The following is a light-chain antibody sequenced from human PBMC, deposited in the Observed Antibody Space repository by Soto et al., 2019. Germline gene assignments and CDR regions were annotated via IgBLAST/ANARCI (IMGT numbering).Light chain of an antibody. Sequence: DIQMTQSPSPLSASVGDSVTITCRASQTIKTYLNWYRHKPGKAPELLIYAASRLQSGVASTFSCSVSGTYFILTISSLQPDDLATYSCQQTYTAPGTFGQGTKVEI. J-gene: IGKJ1*01. CDR2: AAS. V-gene: IGKV1-39*01. CDR1: QTIKTY. CDR3: QQTYTAPGT.